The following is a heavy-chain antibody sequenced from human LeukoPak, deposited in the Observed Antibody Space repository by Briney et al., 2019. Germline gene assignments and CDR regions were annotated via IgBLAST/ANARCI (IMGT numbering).Heavy chain of an antibody. CDR1: GYTFTGYY. V-gene: IGHV1-2*02. CDR2: INPNSGGT. Sequence: ALVTVSFTASGYTFTGYYMHWVRQAPGQGLEWMGWINPNSGGTNYAQKFQGRVTITADESTSTAYMELSSLRSEDTAVYYCARITGTTYYYGMDVWGQGTTVTISS. J-gene: IGHJ6*02. D-gene: IGHD1-7*01. CDR3: ARITGTTYYYGMDV.